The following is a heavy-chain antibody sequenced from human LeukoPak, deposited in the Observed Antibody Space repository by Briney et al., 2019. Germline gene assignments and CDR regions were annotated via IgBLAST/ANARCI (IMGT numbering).Heavy chain of an antibody. V-gene: IGHV3-30*02. CDR1: GFTFNNYG. J-gene: IGHJ4*02. D-gene: IGHD3-10*01. Sequence: GGSLRLSCAASGFTFNNYGMHWVRQAPGKGLEWVAFIRYNGNNQYYADSVKGRFTISRDNSKNTLYLQMNSLKGDDTAVYYCAKDRTFGELLFELPYWGQGTLVTVSS. CDR2: IRYNGNNQ. CDR3: AKDRTFGELLFELPY.